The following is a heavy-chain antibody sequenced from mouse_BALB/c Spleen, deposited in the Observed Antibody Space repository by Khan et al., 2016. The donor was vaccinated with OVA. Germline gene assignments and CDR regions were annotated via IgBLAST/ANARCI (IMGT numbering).Heavy chain of an antibody. Sequence: EVQLQQSGTVLARPGASVKMSCKASGYSFTSYLIHWVKQGPGQGLEWIGDFYPGNGDTTYNQKFKDKAKLTADTSANTANMELSSLTNEDSAVYYCARGGYSSFADWGQGTLVTVSA. D-gene: IGHD1-3*01. CDR1: GYSFTSYL. V-gene: IGHV1-5*01. J-gene: IGHJ3*01. CDR2: FYPGNGDT. CDR3: ARGGYSSFAD.